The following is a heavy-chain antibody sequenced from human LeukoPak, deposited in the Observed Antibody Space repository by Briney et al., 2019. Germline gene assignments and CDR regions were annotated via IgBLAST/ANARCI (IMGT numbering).Heavy chain of an antibody. CDR1: GFTFSSHA. Sequence: PGGSLRLSCAASGFTFSSHAMSWVRQAPGKGLEWVSAISGSGGSTYYADSVKGRFTISRDNSKDTLYLQMNSLRAEDTAVYYCAKDGDYGDYIGGAFDIWGQGTMVTVSS. CDR2: ISGSGGST. D-gene: IGHD4-17*01. J-gene: IGHJ3*02. CDR3: AKDGDYGDYIGGAFDI. V-gene: IGHV3-23*01.